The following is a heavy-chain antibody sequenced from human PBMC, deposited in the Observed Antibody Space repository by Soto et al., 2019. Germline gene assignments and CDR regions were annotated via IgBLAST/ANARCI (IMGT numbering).Heavy chain of an antibody. D-gene: IGHD3-22*01. Sequence: GESLKISCKGSGYSFTSYWIGWVRQMPGKGLEWMGIIYPGDSDTRYSPSSQGQVTISADKSISTAYLQWSSLKASDTAMYYCARQQEYYYDSSGYYYYYYYMDVWGKGTTVTVSS. V-gene: IGHV5-51*01. CDR2: IYPGDSDT. CDR1: GYSFTSYW. J-gene: IGHJ6*03. CDR3: ARQQEYYYDSSGYYYYYYYMDV.